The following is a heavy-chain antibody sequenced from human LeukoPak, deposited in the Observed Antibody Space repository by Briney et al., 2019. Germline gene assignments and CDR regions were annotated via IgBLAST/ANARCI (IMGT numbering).Heavy chain of an antibody. V-gene: IGHV3-30-3*01. J-gene: IGHJ4*02. Sequence: GGSLRLSCAASGFTFSSYAMHWVRQAPGKGLEWVAVISYDGSNKYYADSVKGRFTISRDNSKNTLYLQMNSLRAEDTAVYYCARVGYCSGGSCSRRTKTGSFFGYWGQGTLVTVSA. D-gene: IGHD2-15*01. CDR2: ISYDGSNK. CDR3: ARVGYCSGGSCSRRTKTGSFFGY. CDR1: GFTFSSYA.